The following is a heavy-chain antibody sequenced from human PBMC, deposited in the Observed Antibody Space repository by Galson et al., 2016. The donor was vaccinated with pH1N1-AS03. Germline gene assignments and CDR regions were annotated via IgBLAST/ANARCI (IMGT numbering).Heavy chain of an antibody. D-gene: IGHD2/OR15-2a*01. V-gene: IGHV1-69*13. Sequence: SVKVSCKASGGTFATFAASWVRQARGQGLEWMGGIIPLSGTTNYAQKFQGRLTITADDSTGTASMELSSLTSDDTAVYYCARDRYRDTSTDFYESAYWGQGTLVTVSS. J-gene: IGHJ4*02. CDR3: ARDRYRDTSTDFYESAY. CDR2: IIPLSGTT. CDR1: GGTFATFA.